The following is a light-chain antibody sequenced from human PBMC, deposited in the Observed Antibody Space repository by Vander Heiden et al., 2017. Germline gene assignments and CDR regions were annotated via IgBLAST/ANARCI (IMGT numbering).Light chain of an antibody. V-gene: IGKV1-39*01. CDR3: QRSYRTPIT. CDR1: RSISSY. Sequence: DIQMTQSPSSLPASAGDRVTITCRASRSISSYLNWYQQKPGKVPHLLIYAASSLQSGVPSRFSGSGSGTDFTLTISILHPEDFATYYCQRSYRTPITFGQGTRLEI. J-gene: IGKJ5*01. CDR2: AAS.